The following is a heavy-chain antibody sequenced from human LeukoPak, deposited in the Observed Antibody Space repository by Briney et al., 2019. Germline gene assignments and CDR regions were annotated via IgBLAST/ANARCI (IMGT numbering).Heavy chain of an antibody. V-gene: IGHV4-34*01. CDR2: INHSGST. CDR3: ARGTFLSYYDFWSGYPRGYFDY. J-gene: IGHJ4*02. D-gene: IGHD3-3*01. Sequence: PETLSLTCAVYGGSFSGYYWSWIRQPPGKGLEWIGEINHSGSTNYNPSLKSRVTISVDTSKNQFSLKLSSVTAADTAVYYCARGTFLSYYDFWSGYPRGYFDYWGQGTLVTVSS. CDR1: GGSFSGYY.